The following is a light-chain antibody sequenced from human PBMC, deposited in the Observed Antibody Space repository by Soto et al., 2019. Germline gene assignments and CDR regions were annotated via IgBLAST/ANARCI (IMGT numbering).Light chain of an antibody. CDR3: QQYDYLPLT. Sequence: EIVLTQSPGTLSLSPGERATLSCRASQSVSNNYLAWYQQKPGQAPRLLIYGASNRATGIPDRFSGSGSGTDFTFTISSLQPEDIATYYCQQYDYLPLTFGGGTRVEIK. J-gene: IGKJ4*01. CDR1: QSVSNNY. CDR2: GAS. V-gene: IGKV3-20*01.